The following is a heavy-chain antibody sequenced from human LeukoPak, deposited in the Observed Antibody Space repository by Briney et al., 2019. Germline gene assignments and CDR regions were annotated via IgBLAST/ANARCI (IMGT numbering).Heavy chain of an antibody. CDR3: AKDRAPSGYDYIFYFDY. CDR1: GFDFSSNW. Sequence: TGGSLRLSCAASGFDFSSNWMHWVRHAPGQGLVWVSRIKGDGISTNYADSVKGRFTISRDNSKNTLYLQMNSLRAEDTAVYYCAKDRAPSGYDYIFYFDYWGQGTLVTVSS. D-gene: IGHD5-12*01. CDR2: IKGDGIST. J-gene: IGHJ4*02. V-gene: IGHV3-74*01.